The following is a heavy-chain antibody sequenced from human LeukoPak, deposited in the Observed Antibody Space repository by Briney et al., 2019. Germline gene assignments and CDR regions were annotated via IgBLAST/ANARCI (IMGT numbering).Heavy chain of an antibody. CDR2: ISSSSSYI. V-gene: IGHV3-21*01. CDR3: ARDRRYCSSTSCYSEPVMDV. D-gene: IGHD2-2*02. J-gene: IGHJ6*03. CDR1: GFTFSRYS. Sequence: GGSLRLSCAASGFTFSRYSMNWVRQAPGKGLEWVSSISSSSSYIYYADSVKGRFTISRDNAKNSLYLQMNSLRAEDTAVYYCARDRRYCSSTSCYSEPVMDVWGKGTTVTVSS.